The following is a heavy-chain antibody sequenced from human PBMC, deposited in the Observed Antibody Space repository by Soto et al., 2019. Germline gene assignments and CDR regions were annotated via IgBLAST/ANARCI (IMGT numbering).Heavy chain of an antibody. CDR3: ARDKITGLFDY. CDR2: INHSGSS. J-gene: IGHJ4*01. CDR1: GGTVSGYY. V-gene: IGHV4-34*01. Sequence: QVQLQQWGAGLLKPSEPLSLTCAVYGGTVSGYYWTWIRQPPGTGLEWMGEINHSGSSNYNPSLKSRVTISVDTSKNQFSLKMTSVTAADTAVDSFARDKITGLFDYWGPGTLVTVSS. D-gene: IGHD2-8*02.